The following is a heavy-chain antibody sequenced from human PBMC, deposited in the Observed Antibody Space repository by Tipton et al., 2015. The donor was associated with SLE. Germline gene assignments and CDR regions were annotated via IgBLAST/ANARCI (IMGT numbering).Heavy chain of an antibody. Sequence: TLSLTCTVSGGSISSSSYYWGWIRQPPGKGLEWIGYIYYSGSTNYNPSLNSRVTMSIDTSKNRFSLKLTSVTAADTAVYYCARQLGWGDPFAFDYWGQGTLVTVSS. CDR3: ARQLGWGDPFAFDY. J-gene: IGHJ4*02. V-gene: IGHV4-61*05. CDR1: GGSISSSSYY. D-gene: IGHD2-21*02. CDR2: IYYSGST.